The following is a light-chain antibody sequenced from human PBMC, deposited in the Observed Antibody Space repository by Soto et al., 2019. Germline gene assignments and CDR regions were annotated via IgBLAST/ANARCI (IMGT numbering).Light chain of an antibody. V-gene: IGKV3-20*01. CDR1: QSVSTSY. CDR2: GAS. Sequence: EIVLTQSPGTLSLSPGERATLSCRASQSVSTSYLAWYQEKPGQAPRLLIYGASSRATGIPDRFSGSGSGTDFTLPISRLEPEDFAVYYCRQYGSAVWTFGQGSKVEIK. J-gene: IGKJ1*01. CDR3: RQYGSAVWT.